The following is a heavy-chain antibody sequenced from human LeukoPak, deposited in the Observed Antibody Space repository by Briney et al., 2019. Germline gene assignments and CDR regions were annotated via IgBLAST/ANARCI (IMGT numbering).Heavy chain of an antibody. J-gene: IGHJ4*02. D-gene: IGHD3-10*01. CDR3: AREFRGVTRYFDY. CDR2: ISGSGGST. V-gene: IGHV3-23*01. Sequence: GGSLRLSCAASGFTFDDYGMSWVRQAPGKGLEWVSGISGSGGSTYYADSVKGRFTISRDNSKNTLYLQMNSLRAEDTAVYYCAREFRGVTRYFDYWGQGTLVTVSS. CDR1: GFTFDDYG.